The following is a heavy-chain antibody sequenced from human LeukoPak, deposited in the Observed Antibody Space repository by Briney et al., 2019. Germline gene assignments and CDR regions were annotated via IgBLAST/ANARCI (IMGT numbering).Heavy chain of an antibody. CDR1: GGSISSYY. CDR3: ASRSGSFSDALDI. CDR2: IYYSGST. V-gene: IGHV4-59*08. J-gene: IGHJ3*02. D-gene: IGHD3-10*01. Sequence: SETLSLTCSVSGGSISSYYWSWIRQPPGKGLEWIGCIYYSGSTNYNPSLKSRVTMSVDTSKNQFSLKLSSVTAADTAVYYCASRSGSFSDALDIWGQGTLVTVSS.